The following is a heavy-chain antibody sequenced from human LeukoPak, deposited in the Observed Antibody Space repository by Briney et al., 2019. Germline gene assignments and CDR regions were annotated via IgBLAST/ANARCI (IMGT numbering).Heavy chain of an antibody. CDR2: ISSSSGYI. CDR1: GFTFTTYS. D-gene: IGHD3-22*01. CDR3: ARDSRGGYDRIGYFDY. V-gene: IGHV3-21*01. J-gene: IGHJ4*02. Sequence: GGSLRLSCAASGFTFTTYSMNWVRQAPGKGLEWVSSISSSSGYIYYADSVKGRFTISRDNAKSSLYPQLNSLRAEDTAVYYCARDSRGGYDRIGYFDYWGQGTLVTVSS.